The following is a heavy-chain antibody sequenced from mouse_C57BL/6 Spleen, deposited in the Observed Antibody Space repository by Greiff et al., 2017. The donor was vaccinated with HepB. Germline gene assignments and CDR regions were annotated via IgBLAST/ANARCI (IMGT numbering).Heavy chain of an antibody. CDR1: GYTFTSYW. J-gene: IGHJ1*03. V-gene: IGHV1-64*01. D-gene: IGHD1-1*01. CDR2: IHPNSGST. CDR3: ARSLYYYGSPWYFDV. Sequence: VQLQHPGAELVKPGASVKLSCKASGYTFTSYWMHWVKQRPGQGLEWIGMIHPNSGSTNYNEKFKSKATLTVDKSSSTAYMQLSSLTSEDSAVYYCARSLYYYGSPWYFDVWGTGTTVTVSS.